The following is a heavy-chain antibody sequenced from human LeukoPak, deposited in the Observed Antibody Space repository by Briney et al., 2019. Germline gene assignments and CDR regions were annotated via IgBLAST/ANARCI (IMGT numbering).Heavy chain of an antibody. CDR2: ISYDGSNK. V-gene: IGHV3-30-3*01. J-gene: IGHJ4*02. CDR1: GFTFSSYA. D-gene: IGHD6-19*01. Sequence: PGRSLRLSCAASGFTFSSYAMHWVRQAPGKGLEWVAVISYDGSNKYYADSVKGRFTISRDNSKNTLYLQMNSLRAEDTAVYYCAKAGIAVAASFDYWGQGTLVTVSS. CDR3: AKAGIAVAASFDY.